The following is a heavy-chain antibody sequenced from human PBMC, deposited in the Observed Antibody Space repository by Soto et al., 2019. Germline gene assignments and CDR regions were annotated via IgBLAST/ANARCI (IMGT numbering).Heavy chain of an antibody. CDR1: GYTFTSYG. D-gene: IGHD1-26*01. CDR2: ISAYNDNT. CDR3: ARVPWELYFDY. V-gene: IGHV1-18*01. Sequence: ASVKVSCKASGYTFTSYGISWVRQAPGPGHEWIGWISAYNDNTNYAKKLQCRVTMTTDTSTSTDYMELRSLRSDDTAVYYCARVPWELYFDYWGQGTLVTVSP. J-gene: IGHJ4*02.